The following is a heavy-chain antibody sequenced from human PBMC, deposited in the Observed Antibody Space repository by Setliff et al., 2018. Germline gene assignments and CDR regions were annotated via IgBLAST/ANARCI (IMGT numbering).Heavy chain of an antibody. CDR2: ISDSGGST. Sequence: GGSLRLSCAASGFTVSTYAMSWVRQAPGKGLEWVSAISDSGGSTFYVDSVKGRFTISRDNTKNTLYLQMNSLRAEDTALYYCAKDFGSTWLNDFDYWGQGTLVTVSS. D-gene: IGHD6-13*01. CDR1: GFTVSTYA. J-gene: IGHJ4*02. CDR3: AKDFGSTWLNDFDY. V-gene: IGHV3-23*01.